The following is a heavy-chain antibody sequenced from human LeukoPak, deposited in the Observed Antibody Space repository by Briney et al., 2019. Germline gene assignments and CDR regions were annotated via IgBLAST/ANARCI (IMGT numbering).Heavy chain of an antibody. CDR1: GVSITSYC. Sequence: PSHSLSLACTLSGVSITSYCWGWARQPPRGGLGLIGYIWNRGSTNYNASHKSRDSITVDTYRNHLSLRLRSVTAADTAVYYCARERFTMVRGTFGYYFDYWGQGSLVIVSS. CDR3: ARERFTMVRGTFGYYFDY. V-gene: IGHV4-59*01. D-gene: IGHD3-10*01. J-gene: IGHJ4*02. CDR2: IWNRGST.